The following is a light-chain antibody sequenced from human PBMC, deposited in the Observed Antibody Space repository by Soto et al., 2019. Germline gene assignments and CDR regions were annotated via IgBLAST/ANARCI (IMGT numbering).Light chain of an antibody. J-gene: IGKJ4*01. Sequence: IEMTQSPASLSASVGDRVTITCRASQTIATYLNWFQHKSGRAPKLLIYTSSSVNSGVSSRFRGSGSGTDVTLTSTDVQPEDSATYYYQQSYSSLVTFGAGTKVEIK. CDR3: QQSYSSLVT. V-gene: IGKV1-39*01. CDR2: TSS. CDR1: QTIATY.